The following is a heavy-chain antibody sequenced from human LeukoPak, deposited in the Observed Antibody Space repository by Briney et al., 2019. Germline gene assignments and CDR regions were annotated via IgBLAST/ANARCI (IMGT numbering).Heavy chain of an antibody. CDR1: GFTFDDYV. Sequence: GGSLRLSCAASGFTFDDYVMNWVRQAPGKGLEWVSGISWNSGTIGYAASVKGRFTISRDNAKNSLYLQMNSLRAEDTALYYCVKGAAYHLGDAFDIWGQGTMVTVSS. V-gene: IGHV3-9*01. D-gene: IGHD2-15*01. J-gene: IGHJ3*02. CDR2: ISWNSGTI. CDR3: VKGAAYHLGDAFDI.